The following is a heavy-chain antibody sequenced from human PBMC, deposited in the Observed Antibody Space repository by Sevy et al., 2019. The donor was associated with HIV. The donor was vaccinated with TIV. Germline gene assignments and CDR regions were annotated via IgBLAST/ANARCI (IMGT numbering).Heavy chain of an antibody. CDR3: AKSRSCYDSSGYLRAWDY. V-gene: IGHV3-23*01. D-gene: IGHD3-22*01. J-gene: IGHJ4*02. Sequence: GGSLRLSCAASGFTFSSYAMSWVRQAPGKGLEWVSAISGSGGSTYYADSVKGRFTISRDNSKNTLYLQMNSLRAEDTAVYYCAKSRSCYDSSGYLRAWDYWGQGTLVTVSS. CDR1: GFTFSSYA. CDR2: ISGSGGST.